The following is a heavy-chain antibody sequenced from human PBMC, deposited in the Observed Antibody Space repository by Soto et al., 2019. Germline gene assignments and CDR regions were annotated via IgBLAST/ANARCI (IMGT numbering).Heavy chain of an antibody. Sequence: EVQLVESGGGLVQPGWSLRLSCVASGFTSKDYSMHWVRQLAGKGLEWVAGINYPSKRMGYADSVRGRFTISRDNARNSLYPQMNSLRPEDTVTYYCARDVQPGGADSWGRLTLVIVSS. CDR2: INYPSKRM. V-gene: IGHV3-9*02. CDR1: GFTSKDYS. J-gene: IGHJ4*02. D-gene: IGHD1-1*01. CDR3: ARDVQPGGADS.